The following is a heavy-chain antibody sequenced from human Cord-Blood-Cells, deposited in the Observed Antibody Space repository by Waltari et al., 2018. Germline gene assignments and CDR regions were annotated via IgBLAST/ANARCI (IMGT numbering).Heavy chain of an antibody. CDR3: ASIDITSDAFDI. J-gene: IGHJ3*02. V-gene: IGHV4-39*01. CDR2: IYYSGST. Sequence: QLQLQESGPGLVTPSETLSITCTVSGGSLSSSSYYWGWIRQPPGKGLEWIGSIYYSGSTYYNPSLKSRVTISVDTSKNQFSLKLSSVTAADTAVYYCASIDITSDAFDIWGQGTMVTVSS. D-gene: IGHD3-9*01. CDR1: GGSLSSSSYY.